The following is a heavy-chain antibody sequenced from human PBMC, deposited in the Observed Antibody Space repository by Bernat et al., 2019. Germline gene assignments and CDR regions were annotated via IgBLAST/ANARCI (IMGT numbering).Heavy chain of an antibody. D-gene: IGHD3-3*01. J-gene: IGHJ4*02. CDR3: ARRDYDFWSGYYPKNYFDY. V-gene: IGHV4-39*01. Sequence: QLQLQESGPGLVKPSETLSLTCTVSGGSISSSSYYWGWIRQPPGKGLEWIGSIYYSGSTYYNPSLKSRVTISVDTSKNQFSLKLRSVTAADTAVYYCARRDYDFWSGYYPKNYFDYGGQGTLVTVSS. CDR2: IYYSGST. CDR1: GGSISSSSYY.